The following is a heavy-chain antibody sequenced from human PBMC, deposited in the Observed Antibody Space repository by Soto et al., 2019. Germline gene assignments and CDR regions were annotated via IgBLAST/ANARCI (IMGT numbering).Heavy chain of an antibody. J-gene: IGHJ6*03. CDR1: GYTFTSYD. CDR2: MNPNSGNT. CDR3: ARGPTTELYYYYMDV. V-gene: IGHV1-8*01. D-gene: IGHD1-7*01. Sequence: ASVKVSCKASGYTFTSYDINWVRQATGQGLEWMGWMNPNSGNTGYAQKFQGRVTMTRNTSISTAYMELSSLRSEDTAVYYCARGPTTELYYYYMDVWGKGTTVTVSS.